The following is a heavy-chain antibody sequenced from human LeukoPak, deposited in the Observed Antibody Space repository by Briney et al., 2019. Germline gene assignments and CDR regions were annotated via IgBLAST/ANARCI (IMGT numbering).Heavy chain of an antibody. CDR2: MDPNRGNT. CDR3: ARGLSRCSSGNCYEPNWLDS. Sequence: VASVKVSCKASGYTFTSYDINWVRQAPGQGLGWMGWMDPNRGNTGYAQKFQGRVTMTRSTSVNTAYMELSSLTSEDTAVYYCARGLSRCSSGNCYEPNWLDSWGQGTLVTVSS. J-gene: IGHJ5*01. V-gene: IGHV1-8*02. D-gene: IGHD2-2*01. CDR1: GYTFTSYD.